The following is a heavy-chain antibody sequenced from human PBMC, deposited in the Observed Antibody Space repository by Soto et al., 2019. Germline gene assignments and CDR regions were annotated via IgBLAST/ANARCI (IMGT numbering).Heavy chain of an antibody. CDR1: GFTVSSNY. V-gene: IGHV3-53*01. Sequence: LRLSCAASGFTVSSNYMSWVRQAPGKGLEWVSVIYSGGSTYYADSVKGRFTISRDNSKNTLYLQMNSLRAEDTAVYYCAREGHYYYGMDVWGQGTTVTVSS. CDR2: IYSGGST. CDR3: AREGHYYYGMDV. J-gene: IGHJ6*02.